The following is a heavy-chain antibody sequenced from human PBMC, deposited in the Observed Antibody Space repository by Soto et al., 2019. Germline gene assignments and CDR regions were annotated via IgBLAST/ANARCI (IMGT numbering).Heavy chain of an antibody. Sequence: ASVKVSCKASGGTFSSYAISWVRQAPGQGLEWMGWMNPNSGNTGYAQKFQGRVTMTRNTSISTAYMELSSLRSEDTAVYYCARTLRSIAVAGTSYYYGMDVWGQGTTVTVSS. J-gene: IGHJ6*02. CDR3: ARTLRSIAVAGTSYYYGMDV. CDR2: MNPNSGNT. CDR1: GGTFSSYA. V-gene: IGHV1-8*02. D-gene: IGHD6-19*01.